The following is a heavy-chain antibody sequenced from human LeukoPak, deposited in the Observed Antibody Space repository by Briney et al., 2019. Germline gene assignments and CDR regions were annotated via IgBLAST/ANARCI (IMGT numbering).Heavy chain of an antibody. J-gene: IGHJ6*02. CDR2: ISGNGGTT. CDR3: AKDGGDCTATSCYYYYGMDV. V-gene: IGHV3-23*01. Sequence: PGRSLRLSCAASGFTFSSYAIIWVRQAPGKGLEWVSAISGNGGTTLYADSVKGRFTISRDNSKSTVFLEMNSLRAEDTAIYYCAKDGGDCTATSCYYYYGMDVWGQGTTVTVSS. CDR1: GFTFSSYA. D-gene: IGHD2-21*01.